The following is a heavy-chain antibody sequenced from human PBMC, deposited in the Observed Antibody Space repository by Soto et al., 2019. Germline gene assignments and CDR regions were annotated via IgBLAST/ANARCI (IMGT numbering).Heavy chain of an antibody. CDR1: GGTFSSYA. J-gene: IGHJ6*02. D-gene: IGHD2-2*01. CDR2: IIPIFGTA. Sequence: QVQLVQSGAEVKKPGSSVKVSCKASGGTFSSYAISWVRQAPGQGLEWMGGIIPIFGTANYTQKFQGRVTITAEESTSTAYMELSSLRSEATAVYYCACAPPGSSSRFGDYYYGMDVWGQGTTVTVSS. CDR3: ACAPPGSSSRFGDYYYGMDV. V-gene: IGHV1-69*12.